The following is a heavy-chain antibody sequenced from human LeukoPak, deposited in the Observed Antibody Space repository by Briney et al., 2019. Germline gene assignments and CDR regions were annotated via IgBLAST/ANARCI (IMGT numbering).Heavy chain of an antibody. J-gene: IGHJ5*02. CDR2: INPSGGST. Sequence: ASVKVSCKASGYTFTSYYMHWVRQAPGQGLEWMGIINPSGGSTSYAQKFQGRVTMTRDTSTSTVYMELSSLRSEDSAVYYCARGSCPIIVDWSLSLFDPWGQGTLVTVSS. D-gene: IGHD2-15*01. V-gene: IGHV1-46*01. CDR3: ARGSCPIIVDWSLSLFDP. CDR1: GYTFTSYY.